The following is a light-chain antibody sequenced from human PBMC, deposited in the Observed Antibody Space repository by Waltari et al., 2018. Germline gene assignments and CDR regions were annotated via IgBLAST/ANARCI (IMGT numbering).Light chain of an antibody. V-gene: IGKV1-5*03. CDR3: QQYDSYPWT. CDR2: KAS. CDR1: QSISGW. Sequence: DIQMTQSPSTLSASVGDRVTVTCRASQSISGWLAWYQQKPGKAPKLLIYKASSVESGVPARFSGSGSGTDVTLAISSLQPDDFATYYCQQYDSYPWTFGQGTKVEIK. J-gene: IGKJ1*01.